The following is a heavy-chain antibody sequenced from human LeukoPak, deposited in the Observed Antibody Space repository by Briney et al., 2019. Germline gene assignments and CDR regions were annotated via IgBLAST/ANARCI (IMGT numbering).Heavy chain of an antibody. CDR1: GYTXTGYF. D-gene: IGHD2-2*01. CDR3: ASSIVYCSSTSCYFN. J-gene: IGHJ4*02. CDR2: INPNSGGT. V-gene: IGHV1-2*02. Sequence: ASVKVSCKASGYTXTGYFMHWVRQAPGQGLEWMGWINPNSGGTNYAQKFQGRVTMTRDTSISTAYMELSRLRSDDTAVYYCASSIVYCSSTSCYFNWGQGTLVTVSS.